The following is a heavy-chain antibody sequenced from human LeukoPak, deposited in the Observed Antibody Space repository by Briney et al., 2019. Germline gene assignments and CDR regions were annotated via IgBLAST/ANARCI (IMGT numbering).Heavy chain of an antibody. D-gene: IGHD1-1*01. J-gene: IGHJ4*02. V-gene: IGHV3-11*04. Sequence: PGGSLILSCAASGFTFSDNYMTWVRQDPGKGLEWLSYISGNGGVIQYADSVKGRFTISRDNAKNLLYLQMDSLRVEDTAIYYCARDPRTVRIWGQGTLVTVSS. CDR3: ARDPRTVRI. CDR2: ISGNGGVI. CDR1: GFTFSDNY.